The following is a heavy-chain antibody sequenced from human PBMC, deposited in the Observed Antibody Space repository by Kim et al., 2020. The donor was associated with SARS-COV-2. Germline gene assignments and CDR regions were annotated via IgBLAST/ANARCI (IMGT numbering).Heavy chain of an antibody. CDR1: GGSISSGSYY. D-gene: IGHD6-13*01. V-gene: IGHV4-61*02. CDR3: ARSYSSSWSSGDYFDY. J-gene: IGHJ4*02. Sequence: SETLSLTCTVSGGSISSGSYYWSWIRQPAGKGLEWIGRIYTSGSTNYNPSLKSRVTISVDTSKNQFSLKLSSVTAADTAVYYCARSYSSSWSSGDYFDYWGQGTLVTVSS. CDR2: IYTSGST.